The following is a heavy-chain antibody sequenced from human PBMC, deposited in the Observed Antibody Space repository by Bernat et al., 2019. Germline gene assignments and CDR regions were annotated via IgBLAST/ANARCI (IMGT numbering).Heavy chain of an antibody. CDR3: AKPPFGVVNG. V-gene: IGHV3-23*01. J-gene: IGHJ4*02. CDR2: ISGSGGST. Sequence: EVQLLESGGGLVQPGGSLRLSCAASGFTFSSYAMSWVRQAPVKGLEWVSAISGSGGSTYYADSGKGRFTISRDNSKNTLYLQMNSLRAEDTDVYYCAKPPFGVVNGWGQGTLVTVSS. CDR1: GFTFSSYA. D-gene: IGHD3-3*01.